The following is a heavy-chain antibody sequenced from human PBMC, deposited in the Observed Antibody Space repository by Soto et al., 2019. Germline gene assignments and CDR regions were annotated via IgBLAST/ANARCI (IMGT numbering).Heavy chain of an antibody. D-gene: IGHD1-26*01. Sequence: PGGSLRLSCIASGFTFSQSWMSWVRQARGKGLEWVSSLSSSSSDIYYADSVKGRFTISRDNAKNSLYLQMNSLRAEDTAVYYCAREIQPGWELPRLNWFDPWGQGTLVTVSS. CDR2: LSSSSSDI. J-gene: IGHJ5*02. CDR1: GFTFSQSW. CDR3: AREIQPGWELPRLNWFDP. V-gene: IGHV3-21*01.